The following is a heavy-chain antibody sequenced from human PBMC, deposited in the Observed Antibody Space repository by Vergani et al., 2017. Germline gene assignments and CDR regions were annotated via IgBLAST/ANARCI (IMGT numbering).Heavy chain of an antibody. D-gene: IGHD5-18*01. CDR3: ASVRQLWYYFDY. V-gene: IGHV1-46*01. CDR2: INPSGGST. Sequence: QVQLVQSGAEVKKPGASVKVSCKASGYTFTSYYMHWVRQAPGQGLEWMGIINPSGGSTSYAQKFQGRDTMTRDTSTSTVYMELSSLSSEDTAVYYCASVRQLWYYFDYWGQGTLVTVSS. CDR1: GYTFTSYY. J-gene: IGHJ4*02.